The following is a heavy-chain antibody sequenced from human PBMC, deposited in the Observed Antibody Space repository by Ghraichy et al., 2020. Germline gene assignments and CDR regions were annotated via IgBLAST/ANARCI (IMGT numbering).Heavy chain of an antibody. V-gene: IGHV3-74*01. CDR1: GFTFSDYW. CDR2: INNDGSSI. CDR3: ATTSTVVTGFDL. J-gene: IGHJ2*01. D-gene: IGHD4-23*01. Sequence: GESLNISCAASGFTFSDYWMHWVRQAPGKGLVWVARINNDGSSITYADFVKGRFTISRDNAKNAVYLQMNSLRAEDTAVYYCATTSTVVTGFDLWGRGTLVTVSS.